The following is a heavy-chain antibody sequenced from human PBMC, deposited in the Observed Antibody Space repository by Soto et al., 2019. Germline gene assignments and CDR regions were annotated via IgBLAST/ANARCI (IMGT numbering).Heavy chain of an antibody. CDR3: AKGAYYYDSSRYYGY. J-gene: IGHJ4*02. CDR2: IRGSGGST. CDR1: GFTFSSYA. Sequence: EVQLLESGGGLVQPGGSLRLSCAASGFTFSSYAMSWVRQAPGKGLEWVSAIRGSGGSTYYADYVKGRFTISRDNSKNTLYLQLNSLRAEDTAVYYGAKGAYYYDSSRYYGYWGQGTLVTVSS. D-gene: IGHD3-22*01. V-gene: IGHV3-23*01.